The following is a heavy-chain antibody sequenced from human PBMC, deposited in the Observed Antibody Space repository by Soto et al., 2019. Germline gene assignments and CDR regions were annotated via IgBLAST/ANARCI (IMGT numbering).Heavy chain of an antibody. V-gene: IGHV3-23*01. Sequence: EVQLLESGGGLVQPGGSLRLSCAASGFTFSSYAMSWVRQAPGKGLEWVSAISGSGGSTYYADSVKGRFIISRDNSKKALYLPMNSLRAVQTAVYYCPKDQPGFRSGWYFDYGGQGTLVTVCS. J-gene: IGHJ4*01. CDR2: ISGSGGST. D-gene: IGHD6-19*01. CDR1: GFTFSSYA. CDR3: PKDQPGFRSGWYFDY.